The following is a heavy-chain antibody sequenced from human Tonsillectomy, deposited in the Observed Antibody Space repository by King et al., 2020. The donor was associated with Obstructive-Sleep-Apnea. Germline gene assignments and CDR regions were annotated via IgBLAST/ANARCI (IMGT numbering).Heavy chain of an antibody. CDR1: GFTCSTYA. CDR3: AEVLSLLMATGPAIAFDI. V-gene: IGHV3-23*04. D-gene: IGHD5-24*01. J-gene: IGHJ3*02. CDR2: ISGRGGST. Sequence: VQLVESGGGLVQPGGSQRLSCAACGFTCSTYAMSGVRQAPGEGREWVSGISGRGGSTYYADSVKGRFTSSRDNSKNTLYLQMNSLRAADTAVSYCAEVLSLLMATGPAIAFDIWGQGTMVTVSS.